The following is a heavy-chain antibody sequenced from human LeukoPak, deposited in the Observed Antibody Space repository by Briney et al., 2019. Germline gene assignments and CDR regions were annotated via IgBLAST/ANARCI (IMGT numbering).Heavy chain of an antibody. D-gene: IGHD4-17*01. V-gene: IGHV3-23*01. J-gene: IGHJ4*02. Sequence: PGGSLRLSCAASGFTFSNYGMSWVRQAPGKGLEWVSAISGSGGTTYYADSVKGRFTISRDNSKNTLYLQMNSLRAEDTAVYYCARDDYGGIDYWGQGTLVTVSS. CDR2: ISGSGGTT. CDR1: GFTFSNYG. CDR3: ARDDYGGIDY.